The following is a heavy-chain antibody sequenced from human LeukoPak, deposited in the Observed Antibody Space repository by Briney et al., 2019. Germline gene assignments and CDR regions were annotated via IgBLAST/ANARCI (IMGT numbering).Heavy chain of an antibody. CDR2: IYYSGST. D-gene: IGHD6-19*01. CDR3: AREAVAGTSDYFQH. J-gene: IGHJ1*01. Sequence: SETLSLTCTVSGGSISSYYWSWIRQPPGKGLEWIGYIYYSGSTNYNPSLNSRVNISVDTSKNQFSLKLSSVTAADTAVYYCAREAVAGTSDYFQHWGQGTLVTVSS. CDR1: GGSISSYY. V-gene: IGHV4-59*01.